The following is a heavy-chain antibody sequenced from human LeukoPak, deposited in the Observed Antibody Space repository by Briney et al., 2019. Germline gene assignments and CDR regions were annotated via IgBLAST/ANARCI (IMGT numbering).Heavy chain of an antibody. V-gene: IGHV3-30*04. Sequence: GSLRLSCAASGFTFSSYAMHWVRQAPGKGLEWVAVISYDGSNKYYADSVKGRSTISRDNSKNTLYLQMNSLRAEDTAVYYCARVTAVAETYWGQGTLVTVSS. J-gene: IGHJ4*02. CDR3: ARVTAVAETY. D-gene: IGHD6-19*01. CDR1: GFTFSSYA. CDR2: ISYDGSNK.